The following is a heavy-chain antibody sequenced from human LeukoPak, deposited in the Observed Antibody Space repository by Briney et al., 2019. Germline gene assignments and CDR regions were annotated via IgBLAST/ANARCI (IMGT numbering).Heavy chain of an antibody. D-gene: IGHD3-22*01. CDR2: INAGNGNT. Sequence: ASVKVSCKASGYTFTSYAMHWVRQAPGQRLEWMGWINAGNGNTKYSQEFQGRVTITRDTSASTAYMELSSLRSEDMAVYYCARGSYDSSGYYHNWFDPWGQGTLVTVSS. V-gene: IGHV1-3*03. J-gene: IGHJ5*02. CDR1: GYTFTSYA. CDR3: ARGSYDSSGYYHNWFDP.